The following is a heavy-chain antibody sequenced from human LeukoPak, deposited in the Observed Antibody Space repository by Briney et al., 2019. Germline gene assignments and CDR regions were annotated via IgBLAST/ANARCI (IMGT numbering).Heavy chain of an antibody. D-gene: IGHD3-10*01. J-gene: IGHJ4*02. V-gene: IGHV4-4*07. CDR1: GGSISSSY. CDR2: IYASGST. Sequence: SETLSLTCTVSGGSISSSYWSWVRQPAGKGLEWIGRIYASGSTDYNPSLKSRVTMSADTSKNQFSLKLSSMTAADTAVYYCARSGNSGSYCFDNWGQGNLVTVSS. CDR3: ARSGNSGSYCFDN.